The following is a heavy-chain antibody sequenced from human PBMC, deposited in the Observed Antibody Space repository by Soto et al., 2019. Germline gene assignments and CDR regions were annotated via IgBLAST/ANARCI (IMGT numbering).Heavy chain of an antibody. J-gene: IGHJ4*02. D-gene: IGHD3-3*01. CDR2: IHPSDSDT. CDR3: ARGGVSTRTFDY. Sequence: PGESLKISCKGSGYNFAGYWIAWVRQMPGKGLELMGIIHPSDSDTRYRPSFQGQVTISADTSISSAYLQWSSLRASDTAMYYCARGGVSTRTFDYWGQGTPVTVSS. V-gene: IGHV5-51*01. CDR1: GYNFAGYW.